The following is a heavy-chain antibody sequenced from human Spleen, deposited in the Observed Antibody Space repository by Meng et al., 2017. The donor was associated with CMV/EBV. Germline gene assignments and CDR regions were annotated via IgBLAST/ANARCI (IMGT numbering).Heavy chain of an antibody. CDR2: INQSGTT. Sequence: LTFAVCGESFSHYYWSWIRQPPGKGLEWIGEINQSGTTKFNPSLKSRVTISMDTSKNQFSLNLRSVTAADTAVYYCASHLVAGSTPRSWGRGTLVTVSS. J-gene: IGHJ4*02. CDR3: ASHLVAGSTPRS. V-gene: IGHV4-34*01. CDR1: GESFSHYY. D-gene: IGHD6-19*01.